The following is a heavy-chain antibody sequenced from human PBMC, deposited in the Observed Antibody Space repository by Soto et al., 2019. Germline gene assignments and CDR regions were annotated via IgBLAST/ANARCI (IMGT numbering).Heavy chain of an antibody. CDR2: IYYSGST. CDR3: ARAGAYSAYDSYYFDC. D-gene: IGHD5-12*01. J-gene: IGHJ4*02. V-gene: IGHV4-59*01. CDR1: GGSISSYY. Sequence: PSETLSLTCTVSGGSISSYYWSWIRQPPGKGLEWIGYIYYSGSTNYNPSLKSRVTISVDTSKNQFSLKLSSVTAADTAVYYCARAGAYSAYDSYYFDCWGQGALVTVSS.